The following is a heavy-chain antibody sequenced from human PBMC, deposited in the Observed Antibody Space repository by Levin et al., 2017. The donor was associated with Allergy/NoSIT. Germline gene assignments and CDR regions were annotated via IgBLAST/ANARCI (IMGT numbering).Heavy chain of an antibody. V-gene: IGHV1-2*06. J-gene: IGHJ4*02. D-gene: IGHD4-17*01. Sequence: ASVKVSCKASGYTFTGHYMYWVRQAPGQGLEWMGRINPNSGGINYAQKFQGRVTMTRDTSISTAYMELSRLTFDDTAVYYCARAHDYGDYGLDYWGQGTLVTVSS. CDR2: INPNSGGI. CDR1: GYTFTGHY. CDR3: ARAHDYGDYGLDY.